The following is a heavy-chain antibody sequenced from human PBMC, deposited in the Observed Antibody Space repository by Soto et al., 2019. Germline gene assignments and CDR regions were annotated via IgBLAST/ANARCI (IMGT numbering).Heavy chain of an antibody. CDR1: GFTFSSYS. J-gene: IGHJ6*03. CDR3: ARDLGTSGPYYYYYMDV. V-gene: IGHV3-21*01. D-gene: IGHD2-2*01. Sequence: EVQLVESGGGLVKPGGSLRLSCAASGFTFSSYSMNWVRQAPGKGLEWVSSISSSSSYIYYADSVKGRFTISRDNDENSLYLQMNSLRAEDTAVYYCARDLGTSGPYYYYYMDVWGKGTTVTVSS. CDR2: ISSSSSYI.